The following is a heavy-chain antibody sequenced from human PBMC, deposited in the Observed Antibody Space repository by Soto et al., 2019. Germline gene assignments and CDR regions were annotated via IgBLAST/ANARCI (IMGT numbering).Heavy chain of an antibody. J-gene: IGHJ4*02. CDR2: IIPIFGTA. CDR1: GGTFSSYA. V-gene: IGHV1-69*13. Sequence: RASVKVSCKASGGTFSSYAISWVRQAPGQGLEWMGGIIPIFGTANYAQKFQGRVTITADESTSTAYMELSSLRSEDTAVYYCARGGYSYGYGYWGQGTLVTVSS. CDR3: ARGGYSYGYGY. D-gene: IGHD5-18*01.